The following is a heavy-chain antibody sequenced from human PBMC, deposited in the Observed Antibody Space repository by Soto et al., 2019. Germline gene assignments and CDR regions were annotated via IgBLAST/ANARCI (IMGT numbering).Heavy chain of an antibody. Sequence: PSETLSLTCAVYGGSFSGYYWSWIRQPPGKGLEWIGEINHSGSTNYNPSLKSRVTISVDTSKNQSSLKLSSVTAADTAVYYCASGPQDSVWFDPWGQGTLVTVSS. CDR1: GGSFSGYY. V-gene: IGHV4-34*01. J-gene: IGHJ5*02. D-gene: IGHD2-15*01. CDR3: ASGPQDSVWFDP. CDR2: INHSGST.